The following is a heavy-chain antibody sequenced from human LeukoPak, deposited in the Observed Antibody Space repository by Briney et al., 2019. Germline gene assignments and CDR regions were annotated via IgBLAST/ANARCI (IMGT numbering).Heavy chain of an antibody. CDR1: GFTFSSYW. CDR3: VKDSPPRYSGSPPAY. J-gene: IGHJ4*02. V-gene: IGHV3-7*03. CDR2: INKDGGEK. D-gene: IGHD1-26*01. Sequence: PGGSLRLSCAASGFTFSSYWMSWVRQAPGKGLEWVANINKDGGEKYYVDSVKGRFTISRDNAKNSLYLQMSSLRADDTAVYYCVKDSPPRYSGSPPAYWGQGTLVTVSS.